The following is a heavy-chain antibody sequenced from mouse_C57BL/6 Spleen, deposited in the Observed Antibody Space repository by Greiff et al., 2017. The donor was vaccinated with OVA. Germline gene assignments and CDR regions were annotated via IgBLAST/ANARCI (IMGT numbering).Heavy chain of an antibody. Sequence: VQGVESGAELARPGASVKLSCKASGYTFTSYGISWVKQRTGQGLEWIGEIYPRSGNTYYNEKFKGKATLTADKSSSTAYMELRSLTSEDSAVYFCYYYGSSPYFDYWGQGTTLTVSS. CDR2: IYPRSGNT. J-gene: IGHJ2*01. CDR1: GYTFTSYG. CDR3: YYYGSSPYFDY. V-gene: IGHV1-81*01. D-gene: IGHD1-1*01.